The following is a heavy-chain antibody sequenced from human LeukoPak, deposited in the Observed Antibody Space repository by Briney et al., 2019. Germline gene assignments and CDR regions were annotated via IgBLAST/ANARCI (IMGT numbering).Heavy chain of an antibody. J-gene: IGHJ4*02. V-gene: IGHV3-21*04. CDR2: ITTSFYT. CDR3: ARVRANWYEHY. Sequence: VPXXXREWVSSITTSFYTYYTDSVKGRLTISRENAKNSLYLQMISLRAEDTAVYYCARVRANWYEHYRGQGTLVTVSS. D-gene: IGHD6-13*01.